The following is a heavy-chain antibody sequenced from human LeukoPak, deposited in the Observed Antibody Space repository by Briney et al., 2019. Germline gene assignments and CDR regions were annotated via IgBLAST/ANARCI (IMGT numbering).Heavy chain of an antibody. CDR3: ARGAGAIDD. V-gene: IGHV3-7*03. CDR2: IKQDGREK. J-gene: IGHJ4*02. Sequence: HPGGSLRLSCAVSGFTFSSFWMTWVRQAPGKGLEWVANIKQDGREKYYVDSVKGRFTISRDNAKNSLYLEMNSLRVEDTAVCHCARGAGAIDDWGQGILVIVSS. CDR1: GFTFSSFW. D-gene: IGHD3-10*01.